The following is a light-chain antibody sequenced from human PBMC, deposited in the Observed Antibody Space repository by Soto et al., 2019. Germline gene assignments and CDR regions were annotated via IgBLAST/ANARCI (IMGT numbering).Light chain of an antibody. Sequence: DTQMTQSPSSLSASIGDRVTITCRASHSMSSYLNWYQQTPGKAPKLLISAASNLQSGVPSRFSGSGCETDFTLTISCLQREDFATYYCQQSHNTLFTFGPWAKVDI. J-gene: IGKJ3*01. CDR3: QQSHNTLFT. CDR2: AAS. V-gene: IGKV1-39*01. CDR1: HSMSSY.